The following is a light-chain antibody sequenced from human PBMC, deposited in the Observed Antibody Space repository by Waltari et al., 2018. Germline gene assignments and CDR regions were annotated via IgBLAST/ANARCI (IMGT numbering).Light chain of an antibody. CDR1: QILLNTDGNVY. CDR2: QVS. Sequence: VLTPPPVTLAVTLGQSASITCTSSQILLNTDGNVYLNWFHQRPGQAPRRLLYQVSKRDAGVPDRFRGSGSHTDFTLTITSVEAEDVGFYFCMQGVRPWTFGEGTRVELK. J-gene: IGKJ1*01. CDR3: MQGVRPWT. V-gene: IGKV2-30*01.